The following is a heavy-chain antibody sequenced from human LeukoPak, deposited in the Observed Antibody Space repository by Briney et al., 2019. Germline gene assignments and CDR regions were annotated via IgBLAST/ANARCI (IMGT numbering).Heavy chain of an antibody. CDR2: ISSSSSYI. J-gene: IGHJ4*02. CDR1: GFTFSSYS. CDR3: AREVGRFLEWLPTYYFDY. D-gene: IGHD3-3*01. V-gene: IGHV3-21*01. Sequence: GGSLRLSCAASGFTFSSYSMNWVRQAPGKGLEWVSSISSSSSYIYYADSVKGRFTISRDNAKNSLYLQMNSLRAEDTAVYYYAREVGRFLEWLPTYYFDYWGQGTLVSVSS.